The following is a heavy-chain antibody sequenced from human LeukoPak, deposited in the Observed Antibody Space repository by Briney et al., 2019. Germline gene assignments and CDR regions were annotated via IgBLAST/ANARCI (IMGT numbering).Heavy chain of an antibody. J-gene: IGHJ4*02. CDR3: ARGSLDCSGGSCYPIVDY. CDR2: INHSGST. V-gene: IGHV4-34*01. Sequence: SETLSLTCAVYGGSFSGYYWSWIRQPPGKGLEWIGEINHSGSTNYNPSLKSRVTISVDTSKNQFSLKLSSVTAADTAVCYCARGSLDCSGGSCYPIVDYWGQGTLVTVSS. CDR1: GGSFSGYY. D-gene: IGHD2-15*01.